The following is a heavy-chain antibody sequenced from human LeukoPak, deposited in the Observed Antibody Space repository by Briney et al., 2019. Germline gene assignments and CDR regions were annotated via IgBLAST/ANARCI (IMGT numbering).Heavy chain of an antibody. CDR1: GFTFSSYS. CDR3: AKGSAVPDLHFDY. CDR2: ISGSGDTT. Sequence: GGSLRLSCAASGFTFSSYSMTWVRQAPGKGLEWVSTISGSGDTTYYADSVKGRFTISRDNSKNSLYLQMNSLTVEDTAVYYCAKGSAVPDLHFDYWGQGTLVTVSS. J-gene: IGHJ4*02. D-gene: IGHD6-19*01. V-gene: IGHV3-23*01.